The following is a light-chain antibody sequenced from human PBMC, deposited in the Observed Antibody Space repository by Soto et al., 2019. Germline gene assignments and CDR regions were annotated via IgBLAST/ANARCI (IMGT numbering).Light chain of an antibody. CDR3: QQYATSPLT. CDR1: QTVSSRF. Sequence: GLRHSPSTLPLAPGERAPLSCSASQTVSSRFLAWYQQKPGQAPRLLIYGALSRATGIPDRFSGSGSGTDFTLTISRLEPEDFALYYCQQYATSPLTFGGGTKVDI. CDR2: GAL. V-gene: IGKV3-20*01. J-gene: IGKJ4*01.